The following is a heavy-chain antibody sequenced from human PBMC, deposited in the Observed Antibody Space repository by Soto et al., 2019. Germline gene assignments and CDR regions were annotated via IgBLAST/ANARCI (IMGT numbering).Heavy chain of an antibody. CDR1: GGSASSGSYY. V-gene: IGHV4-61*01. Sequence: PSETLSLTCTVSGGSASSGSYYWSWIRQPPGKGLEWIGHMYYSGSTNYNPSLKSRVTISVDTAKNQFSLKLRSVTAADTAVYYCARLLYSTGGYYFDYWGQGTLVTVSS. J-gene: IGHJ4*02. CDR3: ARLLYSTGGYYFDY. CDR2: MYYSGST. D-gene: IGHD6-19*01.